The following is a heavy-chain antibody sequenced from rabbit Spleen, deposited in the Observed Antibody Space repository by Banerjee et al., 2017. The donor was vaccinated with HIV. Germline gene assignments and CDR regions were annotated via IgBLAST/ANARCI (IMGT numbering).Heavy chain of an antibody. CDR2: IYADRSGST. J-gene: IGHJ6*01. Sequence: QEQLVESGGGLVQPEGSLTLTCTASGFSLSSSYYMCWVRQAPGKGLECIACIYADRSGSTYYANWAKGRFTISRTSSTTVTLEMTSLTAADTATYFCARDTASSFSSYGMDLWGPGTLVTVS. V-gene: IGHV1S45*01. CDR3: ARDTASSFSSYGMDL. CDR1: GFSLSSSYY. D-gene: IGHD6-1*01.